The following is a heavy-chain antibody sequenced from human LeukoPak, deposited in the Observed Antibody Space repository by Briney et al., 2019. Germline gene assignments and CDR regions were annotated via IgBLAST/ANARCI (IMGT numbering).Heavy chain of an antibody. J-gene: IGHJ1*01. Sequence: GGSLRLSCAASGFTFSSYGTHWVRQAPGKGLEWEAFIRYDGSNKYYADSVKGRFTISRDNSKNTLYLQMNSLRAEDTAVYYCAKGPMGYFQHWGQGTLVTVSS. D-gene: IGHD3-10*01. V-gene: IGHV3-30*02. CDR1: GFTFSSYG. CDR3: AKGPMGYFQH. CDR2: IRYDGSNK.